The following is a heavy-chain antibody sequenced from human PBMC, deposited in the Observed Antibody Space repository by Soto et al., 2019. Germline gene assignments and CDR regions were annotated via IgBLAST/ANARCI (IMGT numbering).Heavy chain of an antibody. CDR2: INHSGST. CDR1: GGSFSGYY. CDR3: ARSFCSGGSCPEDMDV. J-gene: IGHJ6*03. D-gene: IGHD2-15*01. Sequence: QVQLHQWGAGLLKPSETLSLTCAVYGGSFSGYYWSWIRQPPGKGLEWIGEINHSGSTNYNPSLKSRVTISVDTSKSQFSLKLSSVTAADTAVDYCARSFCSGGSCPEDMDVWGKGTTVTVSS. V-gene: IGHV4-34*01.